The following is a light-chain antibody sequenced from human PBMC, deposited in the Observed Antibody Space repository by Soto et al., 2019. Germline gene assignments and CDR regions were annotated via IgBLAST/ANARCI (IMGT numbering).Light chain of an antibody. J-gene: IGKJ1*01. CDR2: GTS. V-gene: IGKV3-15*01. CDR1: QSVSVN. CDR3: QQYSKWWT. Sequence: EIVMTQSPVTLSVSPGERATLFCRASQSVSVNLAWYQQKPGQAPRLLIYGTSTRATGVPARFSGSGSGTELTLTISSLQSEDFAVYYCQQYSKWWTFGQGTKVEIK.